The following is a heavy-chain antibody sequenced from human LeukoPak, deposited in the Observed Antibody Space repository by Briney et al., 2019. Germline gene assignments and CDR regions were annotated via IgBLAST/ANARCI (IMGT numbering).Heavy chain of an antibody. V-gene: IGHV3-74*01. CDR2: INGDGSST. D-gene: IGHD3-22*01. J-gene: IGHJ4*02. CDR1: GFTFGTYW. Sequence: GGSLRLSCAASGFTFGTYWMHWVRQAPGKGLVWVSRINGDGSSTSYADSVKGRFTITRDNAKNTVYLQMDSLRADDTAVYYCARGYSSGYRIDYWGQGTLVTVSS. CDR3: ARGYSSGYRIDY.